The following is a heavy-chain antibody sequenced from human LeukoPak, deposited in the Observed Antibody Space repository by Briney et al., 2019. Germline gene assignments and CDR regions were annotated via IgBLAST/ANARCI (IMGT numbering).Heavy chain of an antibody. D-gene: IGHD3-22*01. CDR2: ISGSGGST. CDR3: AKESGDSTGYYYNYYYYYMDV. J-gene: IGHJ6*03. Sequence: PAGGSLRLSCAASGFTFSNYAMSWVRQAPGKGLEWVSGISGSGGSTYYADSVKGRFTISRDNSKNTLYPQMNSLRVEDTAVYYCAKESGDSTGYYYNYYYYYMDVWGKGTTVTVSS. CDR1: GFTFSNYA. V-gene: IGHV3-23*01.